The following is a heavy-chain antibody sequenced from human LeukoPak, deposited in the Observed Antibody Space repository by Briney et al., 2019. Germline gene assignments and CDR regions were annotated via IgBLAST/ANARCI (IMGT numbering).Heavy chain of an antibody. J-gene: IGHJ3*02. CDR2: IYTSGST. Sequence: SETLSLTCTVSGGSISSYYWTWIRQPPGKGLEWTGRIYTSGSTNYNPSLKSRVTMSVDTSKNQFSLKLSSVTAADTAVYYCARVRGYDFWSGQANDAFDIWGQGTMVTVSS. D-gene: IGHD3-3*01. CDR3: ARVRGYDFWSGQANDAFDI. CDR1: GGSISSYY. V-gene: IGHV4-4*07.